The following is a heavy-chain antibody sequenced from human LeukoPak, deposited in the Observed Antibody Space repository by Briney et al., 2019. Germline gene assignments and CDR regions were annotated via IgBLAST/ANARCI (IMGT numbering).Heavy chain of an antibody. CDR1: GGSLFSYY. V-gene: IGHV4-4*08. Sequence: SETMSLTCTVSGGSLFSYYWNWIRQSPGKGLEWLGYIYSNGTTNYSPSLRSRGTISIATSKNQFSLRLASVTAADTAIYYCARRAYFDSSGYSPTSGYFDLWGRGTLVTVSS. CDR2: IYSNGTT. D-gene: IGHD3-22*01. J-gene: IGHJ2*01. CDR3: ARRAYFDSSGYSPTSGYFDL.